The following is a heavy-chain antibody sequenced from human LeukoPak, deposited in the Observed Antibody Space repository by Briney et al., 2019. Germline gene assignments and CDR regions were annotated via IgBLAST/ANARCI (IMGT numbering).Heavy chain of an antibody. CDR3: ARDRRGYSSGWYRDPNWFDP. D-gene: IGHD6-19*01. Sequence: GASVKVSCKASGGTFSNYAISWVRQAPGQGLEWMGWISAYNGNTNYAQKLQARVTMTTDTSTSTAYMELRSLRSDDTAVYYCARDRRGYSSGWYRDPNWFDPWGQGTLVTVSS. CDR1: GGTFSNYA. V-gene: IGHV1-18*01. J-gene: IGHJ5*02. CDR2: ISAYNGNT.